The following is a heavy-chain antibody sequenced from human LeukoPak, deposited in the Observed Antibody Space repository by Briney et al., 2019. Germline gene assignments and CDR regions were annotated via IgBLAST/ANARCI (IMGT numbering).Heavy chain of an antibody. CDR2: SHYSGST. J-gene: IGHJ4*02. D-gene: IGHD6-6*01. Sequence: SETLSLTCTVSGGSMIGFYWSWIRQPPGKGLEWIAYSHYSGSTNYYPSLKSRVTISVDTSKNQFFLRLSSVTASDTAVYYCARHRAYSSSSPFDYWGQGTLVTVSS. CDR3: ARHRAYSSSSPFDY. V-gene: IGHV4-59*08. CDR1: GGSMIGFY.